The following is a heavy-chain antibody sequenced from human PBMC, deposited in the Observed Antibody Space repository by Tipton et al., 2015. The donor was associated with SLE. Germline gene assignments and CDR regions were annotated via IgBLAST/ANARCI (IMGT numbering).Heavy chain of an antibody. V-gene: IGHV4-34*01. CDR2: IDHLGGT. CDR3: ALRILVVGGEESDI. D-gene: IGHD2-15*01. CDR1: NGSFSGYF. Sequence: TLSLTCVVYNGSFSGYFWSWVRQPPGKGLEWIGEIDHLGGTNYNPSLESRVTISVDTSKNQFSLNLSSVTAADAAVYYCALRILVVGGEESDIWGQGTKVTVS. J-gene: IGHJ3*02.